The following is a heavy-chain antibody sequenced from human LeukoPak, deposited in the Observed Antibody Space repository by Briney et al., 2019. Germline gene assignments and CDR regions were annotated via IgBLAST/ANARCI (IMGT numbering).Heavy chain of an antibody. J-gene: IGHJ4*02. Sequence: SETLSLTCTVSGGSISSYYWSWIRQPPGKGLEWIGYIYYSGSTNYNPSLKSRVTISVDTSKNQFSLKLSSVTAADTAVYYCARGRHRPYGGNFLFFDYWGQGTLVTVSS. D-gene: IGHD4-23*01. CDR1: GGSISSYY. CDR2: IYYSGST. CDR3: ARGRHRPYGGNFLFFDY. V-gene: IGHV4-59*12.